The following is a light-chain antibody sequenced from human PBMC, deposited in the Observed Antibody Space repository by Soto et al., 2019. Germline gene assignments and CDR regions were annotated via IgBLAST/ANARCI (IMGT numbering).Light chain of an antibody. CDR2: DDR. J-gene: IGLJ2*01. CDR1: NIGSKS. V-gene: IGLV3-21*02. Sequence: SYVLTQPPSVSVAPGQTATITCGGSNIGSKSVHWYQQKAGQAPVLVVYDDRDRPSGITEPFSGSNSGDTATLNITRVAPGDEADYYCQVWDSSSEHVIFGGGTKLTVL. CDR3: QVWDSSSEHVI.